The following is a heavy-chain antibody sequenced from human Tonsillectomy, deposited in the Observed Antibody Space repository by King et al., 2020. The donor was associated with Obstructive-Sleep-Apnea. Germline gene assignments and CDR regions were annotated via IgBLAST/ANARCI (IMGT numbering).Heavy chain of an antibody. CDR3: AKNARSPLP. D-gene: IGHD6-6*01. J-gene: IGHJ5*02. CDR2: IKQDGSEK. V-gene: IGHV3-7*03. Sequence: VQLVQSGGGLVQPGGSLRLSCAASGFTFSRYWMSWVRQAPGKGLEWVANIKQDGSEKYYVDSVKGRFTISRDNAKNSLYLQMNSLRAEDTAVYYCAKNARSPLPWGQGTLVTVSS. CDR1: GFTFSRYW.